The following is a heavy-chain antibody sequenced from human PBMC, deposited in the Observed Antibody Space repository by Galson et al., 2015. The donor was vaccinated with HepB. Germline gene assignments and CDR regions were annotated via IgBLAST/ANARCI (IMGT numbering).Heavy chain of an antibody. CDR1: GFTFSSYA. D-gene: IGHD2-15*01. CDR3: AKQDIVVVVAATGGAFDI. CDR2: ISGSGGST. Sequence: SLRLSCAASGFTFSSYAMSWVRQAPGKGLEWVSAISGSGGSTYYADSVKGRFTISRDNSKNTLYLQMNSLRAEDTAVYYCAKQDIVVVVAATGGAFDIWGQGTMVTVSS. V-gene: IGHV3-23*01. J-gene: IGHJ3*02.